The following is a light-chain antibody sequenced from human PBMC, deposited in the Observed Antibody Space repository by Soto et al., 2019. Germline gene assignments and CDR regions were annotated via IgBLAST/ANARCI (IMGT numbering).Light chain of an antibody. CDR3: AAWDDSLSAWV. CDR1: SSNIGFNY. Sequence: QSVLTQPPSASGTPGQRVTISCSGRSSNIGFNYVYWYQQLPGTAPKLLIYRNNQRPSGVPDRFSGSKSGTSASLALSGLRSEDEDDYYCAAWDDSLSAWVFGGGTKVTVL. CDR2: RNN. J-gene: IGLJ3*02. V-gene: IGLV1-47*01.